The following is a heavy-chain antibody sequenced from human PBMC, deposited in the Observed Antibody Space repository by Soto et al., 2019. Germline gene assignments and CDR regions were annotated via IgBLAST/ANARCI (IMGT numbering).Heavy chain of an antibody. J-gene: IGHJ5*02. D-gene: IGHD2-15*01. CDR2: INPSGGST. V-gene: IGHV1-46*03. CDR1: GYTFTSYY. CDR3: AREGYCSGGSCYQSGHNWFDP. Sequence: ASVKVSCKASGYTFTSYYMHWVRQAPGQGLEWMGIINPSGGSTSYAQKFQGRVTMTRDTSTSTVYLELSSLRYEDTAVYSCAREGYCSGGSCYQSGHNWFDPWGQGTLVTVSS.